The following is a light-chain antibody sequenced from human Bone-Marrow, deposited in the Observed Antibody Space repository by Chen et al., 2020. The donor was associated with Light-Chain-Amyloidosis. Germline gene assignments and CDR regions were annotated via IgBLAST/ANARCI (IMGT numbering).Light chain of an antibody. CDR2: DDS. V-gene: IGLV3-21*02. CDR3: QVWDRSSDRPV. J-gene: IGLJ3*02. Sequence: SYVLTQPSPVSVAPGQTATIACGGNNIGSTSVHWYQQTPGQAPLLVVYDDSDRPSGIPERLSGSNSRNTATLTIRRVEAGDEADYYCQVWDRSSDRPVFGGGTKLTVL. CDR1: NIGSTS.